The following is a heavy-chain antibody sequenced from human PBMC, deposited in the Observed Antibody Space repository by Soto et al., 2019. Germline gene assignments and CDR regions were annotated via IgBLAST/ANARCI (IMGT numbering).Heavy chain of an antibody. CDR3: ARDLSCSSTSCYASGSHYGMDV. CDR1: GDSVSSNSAA. Sequence: SQTLSLTCAISGDSVSSNSAAWNWIRQSPSRGLEWLGRTYYRSKWYNDYAVSVKSRITINPDTSKNQFSPQLNSVTPEDTAVYYCARDLSCSSTSCYASGSHYGMDVWGQGTTVTVSS. J-gene: IGHJ6*02. V-gene: IGHV6-1*01. CDR2: TYYRSKWYN. D-gene: IGHD2-2*01.